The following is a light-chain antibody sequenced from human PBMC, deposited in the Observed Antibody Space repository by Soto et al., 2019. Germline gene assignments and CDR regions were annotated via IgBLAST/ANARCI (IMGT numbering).Light chain of an antibody. CDR2: EGH. J-gene: IGLJ1*01. CDR3: SSFTSRFTFV. Sequence: QSVLAQPASVSGSPGQSFTISCTGTSGFVGSFSLVSWYQQHPGKVPKVMISEGHRRPSGVSDRFSGSKSGNTASLTISGLQAEGEADYYCSSFTSRFTFVFGTGTKVTVL. CDR1: SGFVGSFSL. V-gene: IGLV2-14*02.